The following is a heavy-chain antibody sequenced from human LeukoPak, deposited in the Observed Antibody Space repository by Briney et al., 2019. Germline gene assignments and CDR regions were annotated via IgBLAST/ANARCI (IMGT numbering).Heavy chain of an antibody. CDR3: ARGLKKQLVSNFDY. CDR1: GYIFANYW. CDR2: IYPGDSDT. Sequence: GESLKISCKVSGYIFANYWIGWVRQMPGKGLEWMGIIYPGDSDTKYSPPFQGQVIISVDKSISTAYLQWSSLKASDTAMYYCARGLKKQLVSNFDYWGQGTLVTVSS. J-gene: IGHJ4*02. V-gene: IGHV5-51*01. D-gene: IGHD6-13*01.